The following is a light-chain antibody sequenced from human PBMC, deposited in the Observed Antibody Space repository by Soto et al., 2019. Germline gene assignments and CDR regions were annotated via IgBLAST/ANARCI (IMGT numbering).Light chain of an antibody. V-gene: IGKV3-15*01. Sequence: ETVMTQSPATLSVSPGERATLSCRASQSVNSNLAWYQQESGQPPRLLVFGAPTRATGVPARFSGSGSGTEFTLTISGLQSEDFAVYFCQQYASWPLTFGGGTKVEI. CDR3: QQYASWPLT. J-gene: IGKJ4*01. CDR2: GAP. CDR1: QSVNSN.